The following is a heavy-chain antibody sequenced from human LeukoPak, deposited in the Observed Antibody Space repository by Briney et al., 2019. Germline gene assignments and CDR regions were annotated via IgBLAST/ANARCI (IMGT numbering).Heavy chain of an antibody. J-gene: IGHJ4*02. D-gene: IGHD3-9*01. V-gene: IGHV3-23*01. CDR1: GFTFSSYA. CDR2: ISGTTGST. CDR3: AKERYSDILTSSPSSRVRSTHFDY. Sequence: GGSLRLSCAASGFTFSSYAMSWVRQAPGKGLEWVSAISGTTGSTYYADSVKGRLTISRDNSKNTLYLQMNSLRAEDTAVYYCAKERYSDILTSSPSSRVRSTHFDYWGQGTLVTVSS.